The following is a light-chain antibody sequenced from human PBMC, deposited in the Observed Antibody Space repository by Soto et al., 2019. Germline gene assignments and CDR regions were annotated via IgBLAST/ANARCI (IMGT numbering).Light chain of an antibody. CDR3: VSYTDTDTLV. CDR2: EVT. Sequence: QSVLTQPASVSGSRGQSITISCVGRNTDVGQDKSVSWYQQGPGKAPKLLIFEVTNRPSGVSSRFSGSRSGNTASLTISGLQPDDDGDYFCVSYTDTDTLVFGTGTKVTVL. J-gene: IGLJ1*01. CDR1: NTDVGQDKS. V-gene: IGLV2-14*01.